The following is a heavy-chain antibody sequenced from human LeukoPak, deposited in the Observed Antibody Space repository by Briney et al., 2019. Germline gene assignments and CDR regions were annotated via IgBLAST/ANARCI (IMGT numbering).Heavy chain of an antibody. J-gene: IGHJ4*02. Sequence: GGSLRLSCAASGFTFSSYSMNWVRQAPGKGLEWVSYISSSSTIYYADSVKGRFTISRDNAKNSLYLQMNSLRAEDTAVYYCARVRVCNDYWGQGTLVTASS. CDR1: GFTFSSYS. D-gene: IGHD3-10*01. CDR3: ARVRVCNDY. V-gene: IGHV3-48*01. CDR2: ISSSSTI.